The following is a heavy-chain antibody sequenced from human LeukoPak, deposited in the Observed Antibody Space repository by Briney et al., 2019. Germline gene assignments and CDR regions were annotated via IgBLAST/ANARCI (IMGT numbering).Heavy chain of an antibody. CDR3: ARDQAVTTYYYGSGSYLSNNWFDP. J-gene: IGHJ5*02. CDR2: IYTSGST. D-gene: IGHD3-10*01. V-gene: IGHV4-4*07. Sequence: ASETLFLTCTVSGGSISSYYWSWIRQPAGKGLEWIGRIYTSGSTNYNPSLKSRVTMSVDTSKNQFSLKLSSVTAADAAVYYCARDQAVTTYYYGSGSYLSNNWFDPWGQGTLVTVSS. CDR1: GGSISSYY.